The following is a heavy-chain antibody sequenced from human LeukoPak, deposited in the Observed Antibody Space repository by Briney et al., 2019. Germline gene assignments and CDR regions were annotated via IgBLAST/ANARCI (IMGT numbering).Heavy chain of an antibody. CDR3: ARDLRGYRYGGYPYFYGTDV. CDR2: IGTAGDT. V-gene: IGHV3-13*01. D-gene: IGHD5-18*01. Sequence: GGSLRLSCAASGFTFSSYDMHWVRQATGKGLEWVSAIGTAGDTYYPGSVKGRFTISRENAKNSLYLQMNSLRAGDTAVYYCARDLRGYRYGGYPYFYGTDVWGQGTTVTVSS. J-gene: IGHJ6*02. CDR1: GFTFSSYD.